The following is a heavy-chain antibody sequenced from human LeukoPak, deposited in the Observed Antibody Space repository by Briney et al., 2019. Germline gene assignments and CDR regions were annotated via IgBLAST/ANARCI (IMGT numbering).Heavy chain of an antibody. Sequence: ASVKVSCKASGYTFTSYGINWVRQATGQGLEWMGWMNPNSGNTGYAQKFQGRVTMTRNTSISTAYMELSSLRSEDTAVYYCARGADSSGYGWYYFDYWGQGTLVTVSS. D-gene: IGHD3-22*01. J-gene: IGHJ4*02. CDR1: GYTFTSYG. CDR2: MNPNSGNT. CDR3: ARGADSSGYGWYYFDY. V-gene: IGHV1-8*02.